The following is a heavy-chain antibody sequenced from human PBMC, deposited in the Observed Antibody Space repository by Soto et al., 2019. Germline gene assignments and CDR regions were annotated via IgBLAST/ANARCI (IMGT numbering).Heavy chain of an antibody. CDR2: ISGSAFDT. Sequence: LRLSCTASGLTFSNYPMTWVRQAPGKGLEWVSPISGSAFDTYYADSVKGRFTISRDNSRNTLYLQMNSLRAEDTAVYYCAKCIPRPSIFSVVINGPDHWGQGTQVTVSS. CDR3: AKCIPRPSIFSVVINGPDH. D-gene: IGHD3-3*01. CDR1: GLTFSNYP. V-gene: IGHV3-23*01. J-gene: IGHJ5*02.